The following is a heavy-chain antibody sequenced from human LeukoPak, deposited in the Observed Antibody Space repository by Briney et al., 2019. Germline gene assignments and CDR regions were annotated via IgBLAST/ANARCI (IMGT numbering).Heavy chain of an antibody. CDR2: IKEDGREK. CDR3: ARNAFHI. CDR1: GFPFRKYW. V-gene: IGHV3-7*01. Sequence: GGSLRLSCAASGFPFRKYWMAWVRQAPGKGLEWVANIKEDGREKYFADFVKGRFTISRDNAKNSLYLQMNSLRVEDTAVYYCARNAFHIWGQGTMVTVSS. J-gene: IGHJ3*02.